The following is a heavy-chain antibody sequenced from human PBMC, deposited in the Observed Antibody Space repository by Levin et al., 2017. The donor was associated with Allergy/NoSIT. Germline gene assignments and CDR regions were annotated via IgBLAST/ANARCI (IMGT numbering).Heavy chain of an antibody. V-gene: IGHV3-33*01. Sequence: RGESLKISCAVSGFTFSSYGMDWVRQAPGKGLEWVAVIWYDGSRKYYVDSVKGRFTISRDNSKNTLYLQMDSLRAEDTAVYYCARLGSGWSFDYWGQGTLVTVSS. CDR3: ARLGSGWSFDY. CDR2: IWYDGSRK. CDR1: GFTFSSYG. J-gene: IGHJ4*02. D-gene: IGHD6-19*01.